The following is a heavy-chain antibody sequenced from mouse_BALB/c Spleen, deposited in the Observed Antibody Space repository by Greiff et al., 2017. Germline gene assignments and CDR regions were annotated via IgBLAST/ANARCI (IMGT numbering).Heavy chain of an antibody. Sequence: LQQPGSELVRPGASVKLSCKASGYTFTSYWMHWVKQRHGQGLEWIGNIYPGSGSTNYDEKFKSKGTLTVDTSSSTAYMHLSSLTSEDSAVYYCVYGNYDYAMDYWGQGTSVTVSS. D-gene: IGHD2-1*01. CDR2: IYPGSGST. V-gene: IGHV1S22*01. CDR3: VYGNYDYAMDY. CDR1: GYTFTSYW. J-gene: IGHJ4*01.